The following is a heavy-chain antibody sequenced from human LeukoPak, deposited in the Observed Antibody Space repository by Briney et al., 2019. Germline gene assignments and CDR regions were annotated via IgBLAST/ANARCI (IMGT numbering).Heavy chain of an antibody. D-gene: IGHD5-12*01. V-gene: IGHV3-23*01. CDR3: ARRQVGYTFRYPDG. CDR2: ISARDADT. CDR1: GFTFDSHA. J-gene: IGHJ1*01. Sequence: GGSLGNSCVASGFTFDSHAMRWVRQAPGKGLEWVSGISARDADTYYSDSVKVRFTISRDNSKNMLYLQMNSLRADDTAAYYCARRQVGYTFRYPDGWGQGAPVSVSS.